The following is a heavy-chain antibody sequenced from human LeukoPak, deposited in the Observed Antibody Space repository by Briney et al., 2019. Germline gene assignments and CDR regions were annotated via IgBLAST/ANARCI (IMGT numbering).Heavy chain of an antibody. CDR1: GFTFSSYA. CDR3: AKGARVAAGAQYYFDY. V-gene: IGHV3-30*04. Sequence: GGSLRLSCAASGFTFSSYAMHWVRQAPGKGLDWVAVISYDGSNEYFADSVKGRFTISRDNSKNTLYLQMNSLRAEDTAVYYCAKGARVAAGAQYYFDYWGQGTLVTVSS. D-gene: IGHD6-25*01. J-gene: IGHJ4*02. CDR2: ISYDGSNE.